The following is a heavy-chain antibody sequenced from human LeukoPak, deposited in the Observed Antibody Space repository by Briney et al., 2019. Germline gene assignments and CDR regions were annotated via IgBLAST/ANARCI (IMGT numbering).Heavy chain of an antibody. D-gene: IGHD5-24*01. CDR3: ARVRGDGYNNLNFDY. Sequence: PGGSLRLSCAASGFTFSSYWMSWVRQAPGKGLEWVANIKQDGSEKYYVDSVKGRFTISRDNAKNSLYLQMNSLRAEDTAVYYCARVRGDGYNNLNFDYWGQGTLVTVSS. J-gene: IGHJ4*02. V-gene: IGHV3-7*01. CDR1: GFTFSSYW. CDR2: IKQDGSEK.